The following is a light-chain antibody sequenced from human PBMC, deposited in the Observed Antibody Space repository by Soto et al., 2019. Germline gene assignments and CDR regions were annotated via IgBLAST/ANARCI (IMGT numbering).Light chain of an antibody. Sequence: QSVLTQPASVSASPGQSITISCTGTSSDVGGYKFVSWYQHHPGKAPKLMIYEVNNRPSGVSNRFSGSKSGNTASLTISGLQPEDEADYYCRSYTSANTRVFGGGTKLTVL. CDR3: RSYTSANTRV. J-gene: IGLJ3*02. V-gene: IGLV2-14*01. CDR2: EVN. CDR1: SSDVGGYKF.